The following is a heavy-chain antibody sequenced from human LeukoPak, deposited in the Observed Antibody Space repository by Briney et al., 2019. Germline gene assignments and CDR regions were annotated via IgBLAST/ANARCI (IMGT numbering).Heavy chain of an antibody. V-gene: IGHV3-9*03. D-gene: IGHD6-19*01. J-gene: IGHJ4*02. CDR3: AKDHSSGWRKGSFDY. CDR2: VSWNSGSI. Sequence: GRSLRLSCAASGFTFDDYAMHWVRQAPGKGLDWVSGVSWNSGSIGYADSVKGRFTISRDNAKNSLYLQMNSLRAEDMALYYCAKDHSSGWRKGSFDYWGQGTLVTVSS. CDR1: GFTFDDYA.